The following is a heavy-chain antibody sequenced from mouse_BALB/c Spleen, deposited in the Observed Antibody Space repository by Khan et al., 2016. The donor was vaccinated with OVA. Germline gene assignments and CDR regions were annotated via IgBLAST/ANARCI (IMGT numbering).Heavy chain of an antibody. J-gene: IGHJ2*01. V-gene: IGHV1-9*01. CDR1: GYTFSSYW. Sequence: QVQLQQSGAELMKPGASVKISCKATGYTFSSYWIEWVKQRPGHGPEWIGEILPGTGSANYNEKFKDKATFTADTSSKTAYMHLSSLTSEDSAVYYCARGYFFDYWGQGTTLTVSS. CDR3: ARGYFFDY. D-gene: IGHD1-1*01. CDR2: ILPGTGSA.